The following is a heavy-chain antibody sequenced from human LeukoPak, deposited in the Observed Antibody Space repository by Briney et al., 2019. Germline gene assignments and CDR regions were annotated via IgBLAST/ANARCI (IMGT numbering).Heavy chain of an antibody. CDR3: ATPTGDTNNDY. CDR2: IYYSGST. D-gene: IGHD1/OR15-1a*01. J-gene: IGHJ4*02. Sequence: SETLSLTCTVSGGSLSSSSYYWGWIRHPPGKGLEWSGSIYYSGSTYYNPSLKSRVTIYVDTSKNQFSLKLSSVTAADTAVYYCATPTGDTNNDYWGQGTLVTVSS. V-gene: IGHV4-39*01. CDR1: GGSLSSSSYY.